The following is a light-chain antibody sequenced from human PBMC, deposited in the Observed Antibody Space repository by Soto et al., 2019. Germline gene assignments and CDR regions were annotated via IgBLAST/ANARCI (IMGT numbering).Light chain of an antibody. V-gene: IGKV3-20*01. CDR2: GAS. Sequence: EIVLTQSPGTLSLSPGERATLSCRASQSVSSNYLAWYQQKPGQAPRLLIYGASSRATGIPDRFSGSGSGTDFPLTISRLEPEDFAVYYCQQYISSPRTFGQGTKVEIK. J-gene: IGKJ1*01. CDR3: QQYISSPRT. CDR1: QSVSSNY.